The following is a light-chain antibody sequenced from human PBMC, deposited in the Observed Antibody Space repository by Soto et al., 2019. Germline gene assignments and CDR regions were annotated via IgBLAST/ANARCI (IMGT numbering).Light chain of an antibody. V-gene: IGKV1-39*01. CDR2: AAS. CDR1: QSIRSY. CDR3: QQSYSSPPLT. Sequence: DIQMTQSPSSLSASVGDSVTITCRASQSIRSYLNWYQQKPGKAPKLLIYAASSLQSGVPSRFSGSGSGTYFTLTISSLQPEHFATYYCQQSYSSPPLTFGGGTKVEIK. J-gene: IGKJ4*01.